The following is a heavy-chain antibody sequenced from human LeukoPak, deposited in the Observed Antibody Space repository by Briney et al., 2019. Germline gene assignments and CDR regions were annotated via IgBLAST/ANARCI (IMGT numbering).Heavy chain of an antibody. Sequence: QSGRSLRLSCAASGFTFDDYAMHWVRQAPGKGLEWVSGISWNSGSIGYADSVKGRFTISRDNAKNSLYLQMNSLRAEDTALNYCAKDMSVAATLSAFDIWGQGTMVTVSS. CDR3: AKDMSVAATLSAFDI. CDR1: GFTFDDYA. J-gene: IGHJ3*02. V-gene: IGHV3-9*01. D-gene: IGHD2-15*01. CDR2: ISWNSGSI.